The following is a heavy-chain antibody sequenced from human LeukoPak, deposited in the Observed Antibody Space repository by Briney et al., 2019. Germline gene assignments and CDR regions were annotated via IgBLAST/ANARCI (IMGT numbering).Heavy chain of an antibody. CDR3: ARDLEY. CDR2: IKEDGSEN. Sequence: PGGSLRLSCAASGFTFSRYWMSWVRQAPGKGPEWVANIKEDGSENYYVDSVRGRFIISRDNAKNSLYLQMNSLRAEDTALYYCARDLEYWGQGILVTVSS. CDR1: GFTFSRYW. J-gene: IGHJ4*02. V-gene: IGHV3-7*01.